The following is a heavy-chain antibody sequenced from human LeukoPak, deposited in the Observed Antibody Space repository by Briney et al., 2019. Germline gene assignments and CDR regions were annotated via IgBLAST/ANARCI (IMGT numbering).Heavy chain of an antibody. J-gene: IGHJ6*03. Sequence: SGTLSLTCAVSGDSISSKWWSWVRQPPGKGLEWIGEIYHSGTTNYNPSLKSRVTMSVDTSKNQFSLKLSSVTAADTAVYYCRLRFLEWSPGIHYMDVWGKGTTVTVSS. CDR2: IYHSGTT. CDR1: GDSISSKW. CDR3: RLRFLEWSPGIHYMDV. V-gene: IGHV4-4*02. D-gene: IGHD3-3*01.